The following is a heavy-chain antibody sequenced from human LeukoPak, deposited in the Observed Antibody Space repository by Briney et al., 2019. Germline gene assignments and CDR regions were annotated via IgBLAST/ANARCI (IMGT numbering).Heavy chain of an antibody. Sequence: ASVKVSCKASGYTFTSYDINWVRQAPGQGLEWMGWINPNSGGTNYAQKFQGRVTMTRDTSISTAYMELSRLRSDDTAVYYCARDLESHYYDSSGYYLPRDYWGQGTLVTVSS. CDR3: ARDLESHYYDSSGYYLPRDY. V-gene: IGHV1-2*02. CDR1: GYTFTSYD. CDR2: INPNSGGT. J-gene: IGHJ4*02. D-gene: IGHD3-22*01.